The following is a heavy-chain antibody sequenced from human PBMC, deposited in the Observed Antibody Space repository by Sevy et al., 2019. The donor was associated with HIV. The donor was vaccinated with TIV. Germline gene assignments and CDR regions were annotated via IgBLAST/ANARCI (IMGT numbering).Heavy chain of an antibody. CDR1: GFSFNLYA. J-gene: IGHJ5*02. V-gene: IGHV3-23*01. Sequence: GGCLRLSCAASGFSFNLYAMTWVRQAPGKGLEWVSTISVSGGSTYYADSVKGQFTISRDNSKNTLYLQMNSLRAEDTAVYYCAKDHDNNWFDPWGQGTLVTVSS. CDR3: AKDHDNNWFDP. D-gene: IGHD3-9*01. CDR2: ISVSGGST.